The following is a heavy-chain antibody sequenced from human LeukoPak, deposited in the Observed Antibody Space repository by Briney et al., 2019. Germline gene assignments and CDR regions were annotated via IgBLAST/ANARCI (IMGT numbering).Heavy chain of an antibody. CDR2: ISGSGGST. J-gene: IGHJ4*02. CDR1: GFTFSSYA. CDR3: AKIGGYGGYAGDY. Sequence: GGSLRLSCAASGFTFSSYAMSWVSQAPGKGLEWVSAISGSGGSTYYADSVKGRFTISRDNSKNTLYLQMNSLRAEDTAVYYCAKIGGYGGYAGDYWGQGTLVTVSS. D-gene: IGHD5-12*01. V-gene: IGHV3-23*01.